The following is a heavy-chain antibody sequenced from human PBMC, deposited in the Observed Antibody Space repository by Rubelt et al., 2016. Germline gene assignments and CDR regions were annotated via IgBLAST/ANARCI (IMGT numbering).Heavy chain of an antibody. CDR2: FDPEDGET. V-gene: IGHV1-24*01. D-gene: IGHD3-3*01. Sequence: QVQLVQSGAEVKKPGASVKVSCKVSGYTLTELSMHWVRQAPGKGLEWMGGFDPEDGETIYAQKFQGRVTMTEDTSTDTGYMGLRSLRSDDTAVYYCARATGGYYDFWSGYYNWGQGTLVTVSS. J-gene: IGHJ4*02. CDR1: GYTLTELS. CDR3: ARATGGYYDFWSGYYN.